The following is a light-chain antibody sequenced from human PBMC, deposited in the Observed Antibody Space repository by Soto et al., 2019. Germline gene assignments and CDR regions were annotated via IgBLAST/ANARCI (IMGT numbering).Light chain of an antibody. CDR1: QTISSW. CDR3: QLYNSYSEP. J-gene: IGKJ1*01. CDR2: KAS. V-gene: IGKV1-5*03. Sequence: RMTQTHSTLSGSVGDRVTITCRASQTISSWLAWYQQKPGKAPKLLIYKASTLKSGVPSRFSGSGSGTEFTLTISSLQPDDFATYYCQLYNSYSEPFAQGTK.